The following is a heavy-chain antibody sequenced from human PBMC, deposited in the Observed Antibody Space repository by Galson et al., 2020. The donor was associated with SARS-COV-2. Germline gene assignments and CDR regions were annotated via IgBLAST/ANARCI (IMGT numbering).Heavy chain of an antibody. CDR1: GGSISSSSYY. CDR2: IYYSGST. D-gene: IGHD5-12*01. CDR3: ARLNQWYSGYDSGGEFDY. Sequence: ASETLSLTCTVSGGSISSSSYYWGWIRQPPGKGLEWIGSIYYSGSTYYNPSLKSRVTISVDTSKNQFSLKLSSVTAADTAVYYCARLNQWYSGYDSGGEFDYWGQGTLVTVSS. V-gene: IGHV4-39*01. J-gene: IGHJ4*02.